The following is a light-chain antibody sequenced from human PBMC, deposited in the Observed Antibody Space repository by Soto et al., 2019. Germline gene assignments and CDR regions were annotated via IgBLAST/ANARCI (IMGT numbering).Light chain of an antibody. CDR2: GAS. V-gene: IGKV3-20*01. J-gene: IGKJ4*01. Sequence: EIVLTQSPGTLSLSPGERATLSCRASQSVSSSYLAWYQQKPGQAPRLLIYGASSRATGITDRFSGSGSRTDFTLTISRMEYEDFAVYYCQQYDSSPLTFGGGTKVEIK. CDR3: QQYDSSPLT. CDR1: QSVSSSY.